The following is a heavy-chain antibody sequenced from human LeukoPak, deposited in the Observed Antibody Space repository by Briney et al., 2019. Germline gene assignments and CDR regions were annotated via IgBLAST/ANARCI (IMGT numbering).Heavy chain of an antibody. Sequence: GGSLRLSCTGSGFIFSRDAVSWVRQAPGKGLEWVSAISKNTVDTYYADSVKGRLTISRDSSKNTVYLQMNSLRAEDTAVYYCVRDMEPLRYFDTWGQGTLVTVSS. CDR2: ISKNTVDT. CDR3: VRDMEPLRYFDT. V-gene: IGHV3-23*01. D-gene: IGHD3-9*01. CDR1: GFIFSRDA. J-gene: IGHJ4*02.